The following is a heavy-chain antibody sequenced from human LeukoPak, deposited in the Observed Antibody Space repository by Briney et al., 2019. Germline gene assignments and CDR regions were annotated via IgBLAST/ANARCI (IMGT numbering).Heavy chain of an antibody. CDR1: GGSISSSSYY. Sequence: SETLSLTCTVSGGSISSSSYYWGWIRQPPGKGLEWIGSIYYSGSTYYNPSLKSRVTISVDTSKNQFSLKLSSVTAADTAVYYCARSSTYYYGSGSYYLTWGQGTLVTVSS. V-gene: IGHV4-39*07. J-gene: IGHJ5*02. D-gene: IGHD3-10*01. CDR3: ARSSTYYYGSGSYYLT. CDR2: IYYSGST.